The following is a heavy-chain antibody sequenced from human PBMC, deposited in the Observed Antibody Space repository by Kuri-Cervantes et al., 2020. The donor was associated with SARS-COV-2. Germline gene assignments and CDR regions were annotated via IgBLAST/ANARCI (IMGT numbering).Heavy chain of an antibody. CDR1: GFPVASNY. J-gene: IGHJ6*02. CDR3: ARDLICSTCDTPDYYGMDV. D-gene: IGHD2-15*01. CDR2: IYSGGST. V-gene: IGHV3-66*01. Sequence: GESLKISCAASGFPVASNYINWVRQAPEKGLEWVSSIYSGGSTHYAESLKGRFTISRDTSKNTVYLQMNSLRGEGTGVYYCARDLICSTCDTPDYYGMDVWGQGTTVTVSS.